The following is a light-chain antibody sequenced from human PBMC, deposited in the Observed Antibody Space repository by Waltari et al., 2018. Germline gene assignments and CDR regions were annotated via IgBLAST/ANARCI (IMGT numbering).Light chain of an antibody. CDR1: SSDVGAYNY. V-gene: IGLV2-11*01. Sequence: QSALTQPRSVSGSPGQSVPISCPGPSSDVGAYNYVSWYQQYPGKAPKLMIYDVNKRPSGVPDHFSGSKFGNTASLTISGLQAEDEADYYCCSLAGSYTWVFGGGTKLTVL. CDR3: CSLAGSYTWV. CDR2: DVN. J-gene: IGLJ3*02.